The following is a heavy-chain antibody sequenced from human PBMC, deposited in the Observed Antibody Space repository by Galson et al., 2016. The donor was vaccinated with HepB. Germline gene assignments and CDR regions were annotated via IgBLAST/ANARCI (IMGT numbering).Heavy chain of an antibody. D-gene: IGHD3-10*01. CDR3: AGGAVVHTTYTFRSPSLTLLRGRGIDHVVDEYHAMDV. J-gene: IGHJ6*02. CDR1: GESSGQYY. Sequence: SETLSLTCAVFGESSGQYYWTWIRQPPGRGLEWIGEITHGGTSKYSPSLQSRLSISLDTSRSQFSLRLASVTAADTAVYYCAGGAVVHTTYTFRSPSLTLLRGRGIDHVVDEYHAMDVWGQGTAVTVSS. CDR2: ITHGGTS. V-gene: IGHV4-34*01.